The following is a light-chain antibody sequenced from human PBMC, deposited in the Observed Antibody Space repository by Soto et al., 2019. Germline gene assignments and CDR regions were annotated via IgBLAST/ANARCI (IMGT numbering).Light chain of an antibody. J-gene: IGLJ3*02. CDR2: EVS. CDR1: SSDVGGYNY. Sequence: QSALTQPASVSGSPGQSITISCTGTSSDVGGYNYVSWYQQHPGKAPKVMIYEVSNRPTGVSNRFSGSKSGNTASLTISGLQAEVEADYYCNSYTSNSTWVFGGGTKLTVL. V-gene: IGLV2-14*01. CDR3: NSYTSNSTWV.